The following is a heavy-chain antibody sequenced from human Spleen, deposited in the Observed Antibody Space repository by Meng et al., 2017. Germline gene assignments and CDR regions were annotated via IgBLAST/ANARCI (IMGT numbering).Heavy chain of an antibody. CDR1: GGSISSSSYY. CDR3: ARDLYSRSFYYYYGMDV. Sequence: SETRSLTCTVSGGSISSSSYYWGWIRQPPGKGLEWIGSIYYSGSTYYNPSLKSRVTISVDTSKNQFSLKLSSVTAADTAVYYCARDLYSRSFYYYYGMDVWGQGTTVTVSS. D-gene: IGHD6-13*01. CDR2: IYYSGST. V-gene: IGHV4-39*07. J-gene: IGHJ6*02.